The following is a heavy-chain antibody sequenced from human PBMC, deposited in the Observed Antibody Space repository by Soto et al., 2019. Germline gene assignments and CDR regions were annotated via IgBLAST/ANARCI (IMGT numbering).Heavy chain of an antibody. J-gene: IGHJ4*02. D-gene: IGHD6-19*01. V-gene: IGHV3-15*07. CDR1: GFTFSNAW. Sequence: EVQLVESGGGLVKPGGSLRLSCAASGFTFSNAWMNWVRQAPGKGLEWVGRIKSKTDGGTTDYAAPVKGRFTISRDDSKNTLYLQLNSLKTEDTAVYYCTTIGGGAVAGLNRYWGQGTLVTVSS. CDR3: TTIGGGAVAGLNRY. CDR2: IKSKTDGGTT.